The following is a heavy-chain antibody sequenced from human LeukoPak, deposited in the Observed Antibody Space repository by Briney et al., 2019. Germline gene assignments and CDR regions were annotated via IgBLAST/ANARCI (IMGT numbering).Heavy chain of an antibody. CDR1: GFTFDDYA. D-gene: IGHD3-9*01. J-gene: IGHJ6*04. Sequence: SGRSLRLSCAASGFTFDDYAMHWVRQAPGKGLEWVSGISWNSGSIGYADSVKGRFTISRDNSKNTLYLQMNSLRAEDTAVYYCARDISPDIPDGMDVWGKGTTVTVSS. CDR2: ISWNSGSI. CDR3: ARDISPDIPDGMDV. V-gene: IGHV3-9*01.